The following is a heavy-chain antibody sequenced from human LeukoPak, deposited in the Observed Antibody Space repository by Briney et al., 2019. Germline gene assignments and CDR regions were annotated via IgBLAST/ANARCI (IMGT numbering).Heavy chain of an antibody. D-gene: IGHD3-10*01. CDR2: ISGSGGST. CDR1: GFTFSSYE. J-gene: IGHJ4*02. CDR3: AKDSSYGSGSFHFDY. V-gene: IGHV3-23*01. Sequence: PGGSLRLSCAASGFTFSSYEMNWVRQAPGKGLEWVSAISGSGGSTYYADSVKGRFTISRDNSKNTLYLQMNSLRAEDTAVYYCAKDSSYGSGSFHFDYWGQGTLVTVSS.